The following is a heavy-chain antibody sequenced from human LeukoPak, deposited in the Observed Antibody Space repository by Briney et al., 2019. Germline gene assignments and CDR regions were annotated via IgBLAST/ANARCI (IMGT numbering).Heavy chain of an antibody. Sequence: GGSLRLSCAASGFTFSSFSMNWVRQAPGKGLEWVSSISSSSGFIYYADSLKGRFTISRDNAKHSLYLQMNSLSAEDAAVYYCARSRGYSSGPYDYWGQGTLVTVSS. CDR2: ISSSSGFI. J-gene: IGHJ4*02. V-gene: IGHV3-21*01. CDR3: ARSRGYSSGPYDY. CDR1: GFTFSSFS. D-gene: IGHD6-19*01.